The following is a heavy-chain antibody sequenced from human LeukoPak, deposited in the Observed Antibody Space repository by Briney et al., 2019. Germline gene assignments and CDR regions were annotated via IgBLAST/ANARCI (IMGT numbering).Heavy chain of an antibody. CDR3: AKDPTGYFNYYFDS. CDR1: GFAPGFTFVTYA. Sequence: PGGSLRLSRAASGFAPGFTFVTYAMSWVRQIPGKGLEWVSAISGSGGSTFYADSVKGRFTISRDNSKDTLYLEMNSLRAEDTAIYYCAKDPTGYFNYYFDSWGQGTLVTVSS. D-gene: IGHD3-9*01. V-gene: IGHV3-23*01. CDR2: ISGSGGST. J-gene: IGHJ4*02.